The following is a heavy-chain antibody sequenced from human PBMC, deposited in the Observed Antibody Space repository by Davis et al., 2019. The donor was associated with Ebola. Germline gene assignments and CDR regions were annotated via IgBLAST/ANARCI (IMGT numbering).Heavy chain of an antibody. Sequence: ASVKVSCKASGYTFTSYGISWVRQAPGQGLEWMGWISAYNGNTNYAQKLQGRVTMTTDTSTSTAYMELRSLRSDDTAVYYCARIEMATIWGAFDIWGQGTMVTVSS. V-gene: IGHV1-18*01. CDR3: ARIEMATIWGAFDI. CDR2: ISAYNGNT. D-gene: IGHD5-24*01. J-gene: IGHJ3*02. CDR1: GYTFTSYG.